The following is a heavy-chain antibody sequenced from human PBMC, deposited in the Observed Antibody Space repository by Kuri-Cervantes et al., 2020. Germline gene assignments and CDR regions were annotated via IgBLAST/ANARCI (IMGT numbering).Heavy chain of an antibody. CDR3: AKEGSWSGWPMEYFQH. Sequence: GESLKISCAASGFTFSNFSMNWVRQAPGKGLDWVAVISYDGSNKYYADSVKGRFTISRDNSKYTLYLQMNSLRAEDTAVYYCAKEGSWSGWPMEYFQHWGQGTLVTVSS. D-gene: IGHD6-19*01. V-gene: IGHV3-30-3*01. J-gene: IGHJ1*01. CDR1: GFTFSNFS. CDR2: ISYDGSNK.